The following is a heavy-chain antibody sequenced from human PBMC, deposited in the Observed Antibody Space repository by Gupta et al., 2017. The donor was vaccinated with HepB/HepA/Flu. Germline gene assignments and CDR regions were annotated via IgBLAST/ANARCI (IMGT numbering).Heavy chain of an antibody. CDR3: ARGNATFFDV. CDR2: IKDDGSDQ. J-gene: IGHJ4*02. D-gene: IGHD2-8*01. V-gene: IGHV3-7*01. CDR1: HFIFSQYS. Sequence: EGQLVESGGGLVQSGRSLRLSCAASHFIFSQYSMHWVRQAPGKGLEWLAKIKDDGSDQYYGDSIKGRFSISRDNAQNLLSLQMNNLRADDTAVYYCARGNATFFDVWGLGTLVTVSS.